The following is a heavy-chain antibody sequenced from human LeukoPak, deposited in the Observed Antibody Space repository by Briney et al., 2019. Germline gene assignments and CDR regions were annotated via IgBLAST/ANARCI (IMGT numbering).Heavy chain of an antibody. CDR3: ARLLDISDH. V-gene: IGHV3-48*03. J-gene: IGHJ4*02. Sequence: GGSLSLSCAASGFTFSTYEMNWVRQAPGKGLEWLSYITGSGSTKYYADSVRGRFTISRDNSENSLYLQINSLRAEDTAAYYCARLLDISDHGGQGNLVTVSS. D-gene: IGHD3-22*01. CDR1: GFTFSTYE. CDR2: ITGSGSTK.